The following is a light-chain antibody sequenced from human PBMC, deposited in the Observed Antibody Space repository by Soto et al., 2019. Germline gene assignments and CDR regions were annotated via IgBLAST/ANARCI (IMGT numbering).Light chain of an antibody. CDR3: QTWGTGNVV. CDR2: LNSDGSH. V-gene: IGLV4-69*01. Sequence: QSALTQSPSASASLGASVKLTCTLSSGHSSYAIAWHQQQPEKGPRYLMKLNSDGSHPKGDGIPDRFSGSSSGTERYLTISSLQSEDEADYYCQTWGTGNVVFGGGTKLTVL. CDR1: SGHSSYA. J-gene: IGLJ2*01.